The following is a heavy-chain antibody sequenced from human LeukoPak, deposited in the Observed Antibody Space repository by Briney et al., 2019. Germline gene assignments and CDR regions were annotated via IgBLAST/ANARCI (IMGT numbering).Heavy chain of an antibody. Sequence: SVKVSCKASGGTFSSYAIGWVRQAPGQGLEWMGGIIPIFGTANYAQKFQGRVTITADKSTSTAYMELSSLRSEDTAVYYCAREEQQLGTLWFDPWGQGTLVTVSS. CDR1: GGTFSSYA. CDR2: IIPIFGTA. J-gene: IGHJ5*02. V-gene: IGHV1-69*06. D-gene: IGHD6-13*01. CDR3: AREEQQLGTLWFDP.